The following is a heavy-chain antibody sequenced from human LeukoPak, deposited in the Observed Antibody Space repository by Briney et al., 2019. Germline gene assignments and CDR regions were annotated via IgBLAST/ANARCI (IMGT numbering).Heavy chain of an antibody. V-gene: IGHV4-39*01. J-gene: IGHJ5*02. D-gene: IGHD3-3*01. CDR3: ARHGSAFRYDSAFDP. CDR1: GGSISSGGYY. CDR2: IYYSGTA. Sequence: SQTLSLTCTVSGGSISSGGYYWGWIRQPPGRGLEWIGSIYYSGTAYYNPSLKSRVAMSVDTSKNQFSLKLTSVTAADTAVYYCARHGSAFRYDSAFDPWGQGTLVTVSS.